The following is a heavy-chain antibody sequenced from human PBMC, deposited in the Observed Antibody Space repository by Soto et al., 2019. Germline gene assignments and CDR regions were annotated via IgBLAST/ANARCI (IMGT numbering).Heavy chain of an antibody. V-gene: IGHV1-8*02. Sequence: ASVKVSCKASGYTFTNNDVSWVRQATGQGLEWMGWMNPGSGDTWYAQKFQGRVTMTRDISIATAYMDLNSLTSEDTAIYYCARMESFGSLNWFDPWGQGTLVTVPQ. J-gene: IGHJ5*02. CDR3: ARMESFGSLNWFDP. CDR2: MNPGSGDT. CDR1: GYTFTNND. D-gene: IGHD5-18*01.